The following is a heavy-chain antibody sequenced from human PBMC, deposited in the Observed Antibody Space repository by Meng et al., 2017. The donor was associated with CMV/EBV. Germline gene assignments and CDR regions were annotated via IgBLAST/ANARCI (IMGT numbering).Heavy chain of an antibody. CDR1: GFTFSSYW. V-gene: IGHV3-74*01. Sequence: GESLKISCAASGFTFSSYWMHWVRQAPGEGLVWVSRINSDGSSTSYADSVKGRFTISRDNAKNSLYLQMNSLRAEDTALYYCARGVGGYEDFNYFDYWGQGTLVTVSS. CDR3: ARGVGGYEDFNYFDY. J-gene: IGHJ4*02. CDR2: INSDGSST. D-gene: IGHD5-12*01.